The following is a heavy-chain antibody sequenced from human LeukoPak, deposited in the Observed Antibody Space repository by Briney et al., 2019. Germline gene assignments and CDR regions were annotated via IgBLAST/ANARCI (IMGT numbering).Heavy chain of an antibody. D-gene: IGHD2-15*01. CDR3: ARGAHIASTAGGWFDP. V-gene: IGHV1-2*02. CDR2: INPKSGGT. CDR1: GYTSSDYY. Sequence: ASVKVSCKASGYTSSDYYVHWVRQAPGQGLEWMGWINPKSGGTIYAQKFQGRVTVTRDTSINTAYMEFRSLRSDDTAVYYCARGAHIASTAGGWFDPWGQGTLVTISS. J-gene: IGHJ5*02.